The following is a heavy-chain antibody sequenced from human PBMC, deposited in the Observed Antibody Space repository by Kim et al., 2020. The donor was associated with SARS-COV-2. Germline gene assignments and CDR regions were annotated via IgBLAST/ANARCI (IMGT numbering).Heavy chain of an antibody. V-gene: IGHV3-23*01. CDR2: ISGSGGST. Sequence: GGSLRLSCAASGFTFSSYAMSWVRQAPGKGLEWVSTISGSGGSTYYADSVKGRFTISRDNSKNTLYLQMNSLRAEDTAVYYCAKVGMIRYGMDVWGQGTTVTVSS. J-gene: IGHJ6*02. D-gene: IGHD3-16*01. CDR3: AKVGMIRYGMDV. CDR1: GFTFSSYA.